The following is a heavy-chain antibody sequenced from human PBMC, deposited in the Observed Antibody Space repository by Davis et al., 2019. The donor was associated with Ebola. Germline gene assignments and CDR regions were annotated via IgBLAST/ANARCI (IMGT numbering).Heavy chain of an antibody. CDR2: IYPYDSDT. Sequence: GESLKISCKNSGYGFTNYWIGWVRQMPGRGLEWMGIIYPYDSDTRYSPSFQGQVTISADKSTTTAYLQWSGLKASDTAMYYCARTHSDFSVDYWGQGVLVIVSS. CDR3: ARTHSDFSVDY. V-gene: IGHV5-51*01. CDR1: GYGFTNYW. D-gene: IGHD3-3*01. J-gene: IGHJ4*02.